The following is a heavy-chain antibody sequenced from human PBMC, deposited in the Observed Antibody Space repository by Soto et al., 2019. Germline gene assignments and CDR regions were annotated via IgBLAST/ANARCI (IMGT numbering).Heavy chain of an antibody. Sequence: QVQLQQSGPGLVKPSQTLSLTCAISGDSVSSNSAAWNWIRQSPSRGLEWLGRTYYRSKWYNDYAPSVQSRITINPDTSKNQLSLQLNSVTPEDTAVYYSARAGSAAMIGYYYGMDVWGQGTTVTVSS. CDR2: TYYRSKWYN. CDR1: GDSVSSNSAA. J-gene: IGHJ6*02. V-gene: IGHV6-1*01. CDR3: ARAGSAAMIGYYYGMDV. D-gene: IGHD3-22*01.